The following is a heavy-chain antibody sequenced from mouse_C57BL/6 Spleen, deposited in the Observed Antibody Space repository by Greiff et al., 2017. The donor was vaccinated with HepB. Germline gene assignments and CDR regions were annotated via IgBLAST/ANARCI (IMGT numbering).Heavy chain of an antibody. CDR1: GYTFTSYW. V-gene: IGHV1-69*01. CDR3: TRAGNVYYFDY. Sequence: QVQLQQPGAELVMPGASVKLSCKASGYTFTSYWMHWVKQRPGQGLEWIGEIDPSDSYTNYNQKFKGKSTLTVDKSSSTAYMQLSSLTSEDSAVYYCTRAGNVYYFDYWGQGTTLTVSS. CDR2: IDPSDSYT. J-gene: IGHJ2*01.